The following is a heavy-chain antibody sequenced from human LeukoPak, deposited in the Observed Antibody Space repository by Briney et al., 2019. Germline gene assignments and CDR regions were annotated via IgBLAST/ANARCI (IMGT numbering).Heavy chain of an antibody. CDR1: GFTFSSYE. J-gene: IGHJ4*02. CDR3: AKVFSLSSSWLDY. Sequence: GGSLRLSCAASGFTFSSYEMNRVRQAPGKGLEWVSGISWNSGSIGYADSVKGRFTISRDNAKNSLYLQMNSLRAEDTALYYCAKVFSLSSSWLDYWGQGTLVTVSS. CDR2: ISWNSGSI. V-gene: IGHV3-9*01. D-gene: IGHD6-13*01.